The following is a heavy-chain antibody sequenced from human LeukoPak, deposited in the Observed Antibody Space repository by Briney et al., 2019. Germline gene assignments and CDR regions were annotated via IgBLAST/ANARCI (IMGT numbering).Heavy chain of an antibody. D-gene: IGHD6-6*01. Sequence: GESLRLSCATSGFTFSTYWMSWVRQAPGKGLEWVANIKQDGSSKYYVDSVKGRFTISRDNAIYSLYLQMNSLRAADTAVYYCARGDGSSSGLYFDSWGQGTLVTVSS. J-gene: IGHJ4*02. CDR1: GFTFSTYW. CDR3: ARGDGSSSGLYFDS. CDR2: IKQDGSSK. V-gene: IGHV3-7*01.